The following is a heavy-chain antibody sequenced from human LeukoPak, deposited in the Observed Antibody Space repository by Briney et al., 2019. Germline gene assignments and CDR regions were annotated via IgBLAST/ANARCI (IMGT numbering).Heavy chain of an antibody. Sequence: PGGSLRVSCAASGFTFSTYWMHCVRQAPGKGLVWVSRIKSDGGTNYADSVKGRFTISRDKAKKTVSLQMNSLRPQDTGVYYCARAPSEIGGYYPEYFRHWGQGTLVTVSS. CDR3: ARAPSEIGGYYPEYFRH. V-gene: IGHV3-74*01. CDR1: GFTFSTYW. D-gene: IGHD3-22*01. CDR2: IKSDGGT. J-gene: IGHJ1*01.